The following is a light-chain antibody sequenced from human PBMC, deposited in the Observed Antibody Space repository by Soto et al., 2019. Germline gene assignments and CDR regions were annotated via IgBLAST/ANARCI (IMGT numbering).Light chain of an antibody. CDR3: GSSAPSRTFV. V-gene: IGLV2-23*01. Sequence: QSALTQPASVSGSPGQSITISCTGYSSAVGSYRFVSWYQHHPGKVPKLIIYEGGKRPSGVSNRFSGSEPGNTASLTISGLQAEDEADYYCGSSAPSRTFVFGTGTKLTVL. CDR2: EGG. J-gene: IGLJ1*01. CDR1: SSAVGSYRF.